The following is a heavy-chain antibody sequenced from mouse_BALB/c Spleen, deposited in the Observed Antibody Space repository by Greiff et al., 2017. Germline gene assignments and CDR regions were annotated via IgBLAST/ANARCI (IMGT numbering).Heavy chain of an antibody. CDR2: ISNGGGST. V-gene: IGHV5-12-2*01. CDR1: GFTFSSYT. D-gene: IGHD2-10*01. Sequence: EVQRVESGGGLVQPGGSLKLSCAASGFTFSSYTMSWVRQTPEKRLEWVAYISNGGGSTYYPDTVKGRFTISRDNAKNTLYLQMSSLKSEDTAMYYCARHEAYYGIFAYWGQGTLVTVSA. CDR3: ARHEAYYGIFAY. J-gene: IGHJ3*01.